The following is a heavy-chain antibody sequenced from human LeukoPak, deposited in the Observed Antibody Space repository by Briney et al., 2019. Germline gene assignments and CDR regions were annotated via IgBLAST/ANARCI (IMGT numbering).Heavy chain of an antibody. Sequence: PGRSLRLSCAASGFTFSSYAMHWVRQAPGKGLEWVAVISYDGSNKYYADSVKGRFTISRDNSKNTLYLQMNSLRAEDTAVYYCAKGGGSSSWSGGYYFDYWGQGTLVTVSS. CDR2: ISYDGSNK. CDR1: GFTFSSYA. V-gene: IGHV3-30*04. D-gene: IGHD6-13*01. CDR3: AKGGGSSSWSGGYYFDY. J-gene: IGHJ4*02.